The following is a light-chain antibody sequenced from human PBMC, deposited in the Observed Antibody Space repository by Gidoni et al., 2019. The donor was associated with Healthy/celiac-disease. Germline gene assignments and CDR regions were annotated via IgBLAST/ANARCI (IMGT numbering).Light chain of an antibody. CDR3: SSYTSSSTL. CDR2: EVS. V-gene: IGLV2-14*01. J-gene: IGLJ2*01. Sequence: QPALTQPASVSGSPGQSITISCTGTSSDVGGYNSVSWYQQHPGKAPKLMIYEVSNRPSGVSNRFSGSKSGNTASLTISGLQAEDEADYYCSSYTSSSTLFGGGTKLTVL. CDR1: SSDVGGYNS.